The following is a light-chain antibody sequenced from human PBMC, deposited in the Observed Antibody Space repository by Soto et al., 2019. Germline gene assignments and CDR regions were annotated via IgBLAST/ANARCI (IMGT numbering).Light chain of an antibody. CDR1: SGHSNYA. V-gene: IGLV4-69*01. CDR2: VNNDGSH. Sequence: QPVLTQSPSASASLGASVKFTCTLNSGHSNYAIAWHQQRPDKGPRYLMKVNNDGSHNKGDGIPYRFSGSSSVAERYLSISSLQSEDEADYYCQTWDTGIQVFGGVTKVTVL. J-gene: IGLJ3*02. CDR3: QTWDTGIQV.